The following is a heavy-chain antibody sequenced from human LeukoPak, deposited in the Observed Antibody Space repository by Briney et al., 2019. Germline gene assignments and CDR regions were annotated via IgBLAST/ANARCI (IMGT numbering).Heavy chain of an antibody. CDR2: ISSSSSYI. D-gene: IGHD5-12*01. CDR1: GFTFSSYS. J-gene: IGHJ4*02. V-gene: IGHV3-21*01. Sequence: PGGSLTLSCAASGFTFSSYSMNWVRQAPGKGLEWVSSISSSSSYIYYADSVRGRFTISRDNAKNSLSLQMNSLRAEDTAVYYCARDRIHSGYDSSFDYWGQGTLVTVSS. CDR3: ARDRIHSGYDSSFDY.